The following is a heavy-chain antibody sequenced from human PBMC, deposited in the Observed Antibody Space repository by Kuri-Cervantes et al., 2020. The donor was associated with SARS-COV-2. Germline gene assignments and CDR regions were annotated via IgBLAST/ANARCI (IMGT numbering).Heavy chain of an antibody. V-gene: IGHV1-8*01. CDR1: GYTFTKAW. Sequence: GESLKISCKASGYTFTKAWIAWVRQATGQGLEWMGWMNPNSGNTGYAQKFQGRVTMTRNTSISTAYMELSSLRSEDTAVYYCARGWAENGTEPWGQGTLVTVSS. J-gene: IGHJ5*02. CDR3: ARGWAENGTEP. CDR2: MNPNSGNT. D-gene: IGHD2-8*01.